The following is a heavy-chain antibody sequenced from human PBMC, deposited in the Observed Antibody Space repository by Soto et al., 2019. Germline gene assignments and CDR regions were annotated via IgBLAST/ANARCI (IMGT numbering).Heavy chain of an antibody. D-gene: IGHD4-17*01. CDR3: ARVDGDYFDYYYGMDV. CDR1: GGSISSGGYY. J-gene: IGHJ6*02. V-gene: IGHV4-31*03. CDR2: IYYSGST. Sequence: QVQLQESGPGLVKPSQTLSLTCTVSGGSISSGGYYWSWIRQHPGKGLEWIGYIYYSGSTYYNPSLKSRVTISVDTSKHQFSLKLSSVTAADTAVYYCARVDGDYFDYYYGMDVWGQGTTVTVSS.